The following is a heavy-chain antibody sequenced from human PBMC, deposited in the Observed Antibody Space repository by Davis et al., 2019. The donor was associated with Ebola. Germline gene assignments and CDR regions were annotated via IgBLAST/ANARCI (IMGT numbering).Heavy chain of an antibody. V-gene: IGHV3-66*03. CDR3: ARVDYSNHGACFDH. J-gene: IGHJ4*02. Sequence: PGGSLRLSCAASGFTLSTNYMIWVRQTPEKGLEWVSVIYKSGNAYYPESLKGRFTVSRDESKNTLCLQVKSPRTEDTAMYYCARVDYSNHGACFDHWGQGSLVTVSS. D-gene: IGHD4-11*01. CDR2: IYKSGNA. CDR1: GFTLSTNY.